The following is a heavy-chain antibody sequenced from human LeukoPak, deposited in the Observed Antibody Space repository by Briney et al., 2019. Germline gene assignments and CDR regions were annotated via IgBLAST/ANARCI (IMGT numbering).Heavy chain of an antibody. CDR2: ISGSGDNT. D-gene: IGHD1-26*01. CDR1: GFTFSNND. Sequence: GGSLRLSCAASGFTFSNNDMSWVRQAPGKGLEWVSAISGSGDNTNYGDSVKGRLTISRDNAKNRLFLQMNSLRVEDTAIYYCARRGSYFGGFDYWGQGTLVSVPS. J-gene: IGHJ4*02. V-gene: IGHV3-23*01. CDR3: ARRGSYFGGFDY.